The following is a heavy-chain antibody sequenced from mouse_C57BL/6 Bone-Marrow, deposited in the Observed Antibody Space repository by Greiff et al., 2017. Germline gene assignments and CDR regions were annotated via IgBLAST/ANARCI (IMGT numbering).Heavy chain of an antibody. CDR1: GYTFTSYW. J-gene: IGHJ1*03. CDR2: IHPNSGST. V-gene: IGHV1-64*01. D-gene: IGHD4-1*01. CDR3: ARLGEGWYFDV. Sequence: QVQLQQPGAELVKPGASVTLSCKASGYTFTSYWMHWVKQRPGQGLEWIGMIHPNSGSTNYNEKFKSKATLTVDKSSSTAYMQLSSLTSEDSAVYYCARLGEGWYFDVWGTGTTVTVSS.